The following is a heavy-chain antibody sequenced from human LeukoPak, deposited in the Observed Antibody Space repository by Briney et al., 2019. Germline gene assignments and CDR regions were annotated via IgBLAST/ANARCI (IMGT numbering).Heavy chain of an antibody. Sequence: GASVKVSCKASGYTFTSYGISWVRQAPGQGLEWMGWISAYNGNTNYAQKLQGRVTMTTDTSTSTAYMELRSLRSDDTAVYYCARVREITMIVVVIERYYFDYWGQGTLVTVSS. CDR3: ARVREITMIVVVIERYYFDY. CDR2: ISAYNGNT. V-gene: IGHV1-18*01. D-gene: IGHD3-22*01. J-gene: IGHJ4*02. CDR1: GYTFTSYG.